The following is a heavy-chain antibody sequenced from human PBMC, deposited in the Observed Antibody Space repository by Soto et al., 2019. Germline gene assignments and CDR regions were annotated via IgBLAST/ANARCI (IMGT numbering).Heavy chain of an antibody. CDR3: AKDPSDQFGRSWHDAFDI. J-gene: IGHJ3*02. D-gene: IGHD6-13*01. CDR2: INGSGGST. CDR1: GFTFSSYS. Sequence: GGSLRLSCAASGFTFSSYSMSWVRQAPGKGLEWVSAINGSGGSTYYADFVKGRFTISRDNSKNTLYLQMNSLRAEDTAVYYCAKDPSDQFGRSWHDAFDICGQGTMVTVTS. V-gene: IGHV3-23*01.